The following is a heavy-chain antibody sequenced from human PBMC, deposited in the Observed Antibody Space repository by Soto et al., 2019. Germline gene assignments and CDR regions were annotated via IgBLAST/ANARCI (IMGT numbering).Heavy chain of an antibody. Sequence: QVQLVESGGGVVQPGRSLRLSCAASGFTFSSYGMHWVRQAPGKGLEWVAVIWYDGSNKYYADSVKGRFTISRDNSKNTLYLQXXXXXXXXXXXXXXXXXXXXXXXXXVSQEALDYWGQGTLVTVSS. V-gene: IGHV3-33*01. CDR2: IWYDGSNK. J-gene: IGHJ4*02. CDR1: GFTFSSYG. CDR3: XXXXXXXXXXXVSQEALDY. D-gene: IGHD3-16*01.